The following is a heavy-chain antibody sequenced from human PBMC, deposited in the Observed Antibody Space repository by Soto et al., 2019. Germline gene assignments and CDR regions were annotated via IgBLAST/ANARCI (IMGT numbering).Heavy chain of an antibody. D-gene: IGHD2-2*01. CDR1: GFTFRSYG. Sequence: QMQLVESGGGVVQPGRSLRLSCAASGFTFRSYGIHWVRQAPGKGLEWVALIWCDGSKKYYVDSVKGRFAVSRDNSKNKLSLQMNSLRVEDTAVYYCARDRLVPYGYGMDVWGQGTTVTVSS. CDR3: ARDRLVPYGYGMDV. J-gene: IGHJ6*02. CDR2: IWCDGSKK. V-gene: IGHV3-33*01.